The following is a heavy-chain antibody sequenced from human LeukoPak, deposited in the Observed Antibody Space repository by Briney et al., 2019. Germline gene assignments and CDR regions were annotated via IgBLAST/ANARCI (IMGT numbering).Heavy chain of an antibody. CDR1: GFTFSNDW. Sequence: GGSLRLSCAASGFTFSNDWMRWVRQAPGKGLEWVGRIKSKGDGGTTDYPARVKGRFTIPRDDSKNRRYVQMNSLETEATAVYYCTTPPFSALRLGELAFPIDYWGQGTLVTVSS. CDR2: IKSKGDGGTT. D-gene: IGHD3-16*01. V-gene: IGHV3-15*01. J-gene: IGHJ4*02. CDR3: TTPPFSALRLGELAFPIDY.